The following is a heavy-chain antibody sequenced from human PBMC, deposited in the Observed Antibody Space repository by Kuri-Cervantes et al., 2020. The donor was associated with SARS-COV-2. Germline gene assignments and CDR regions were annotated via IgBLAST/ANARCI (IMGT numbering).Heavy chain of an antibody. V-gene: IGHV4-34*01. CDR1: GGSFSGYY. CDR2: INHSGST. Sequence: SETLSLTCAVYGGSFSGYYWSWIRQPPGKGLEWIGEINHSGSTNYNPSLKSRVTISVDTSKNQFSLKLSSVTAADTAVYYCARDKGTYKKSYYYYYMDVWGKGTTVTVSS. D-gene: IGHD1-14*01. J-gene: IGHJ6*03. CDR3: ARDKGTYKKSYYYYYMDV.